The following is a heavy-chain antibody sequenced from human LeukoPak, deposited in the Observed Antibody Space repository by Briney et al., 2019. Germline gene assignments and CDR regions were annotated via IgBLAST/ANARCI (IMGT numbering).Heavy chain of an antibody. CDR1: GGSISSSSYY. CDR3: ARVRYDSGWYDY. V-gene: IGHV3-11*04. D-gene: IGHD6-19*01. Sequence: LSLTCTVSGGSISSSSYYWGWIRQAPGKGLECVSHITTGGSSIFYADSVKGRFTISRDNAKNSLYLQMNSLRAEDAAVYYCARVRYDSGWYDYWGQGALVTVSS. J-gene: IGHJ4*02. CDR2: ITTGGSSI.